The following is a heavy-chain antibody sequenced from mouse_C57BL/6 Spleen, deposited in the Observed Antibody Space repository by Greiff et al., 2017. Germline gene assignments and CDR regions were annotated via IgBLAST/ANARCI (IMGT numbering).Heavy chain of an antibody. V-gene: IGHV5-17*01. J-gene: IGHJ3*01. D-gene: IGHD4-1*01. Sequence: EVKLMESGGGLVKPGGSLKLSCAASGFTFSDYGMHWVRQAPEKGLEWVAYISSGSSTIYYADTVKGRFTISRDNAKNTLFLQMTSLRSEDTAMXYCASSNWGFAYWGQGTLVTVSA. CDR3: ASSNWGFAY. CDR1: GFTFSDYG. CDR2: ISSGSSTI.